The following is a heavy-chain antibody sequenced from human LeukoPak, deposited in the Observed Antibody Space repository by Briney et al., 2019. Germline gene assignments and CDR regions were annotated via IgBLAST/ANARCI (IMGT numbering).Heavy chain of an antibody. CDR3: ATIPPTITIFGVAL. Sequence: ASVKVSRKVSGYTLTELFMHWVRQAPGKGLEWMGGFDPEDGETIYAQKFQGRVTMTEDTSTDTAYMELSSLRSEDTAVYYCATIPPTITIFGVALWGQGTLVTVSS. J-gene: IGHJ4*02. CDR2: FDPEDGET. CDR1: GYTLTELF. V-gene: IGHV1-24*01. D-gene: IGHD3-3*01.